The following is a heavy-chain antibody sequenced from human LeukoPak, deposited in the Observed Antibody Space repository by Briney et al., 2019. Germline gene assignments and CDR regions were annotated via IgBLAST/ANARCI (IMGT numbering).Heavy chain of an antibody. J-gene: IGHJ4*02. CDR1: GCTFSSYA. CDR2: ISGSGGST. D-gene: IGHD3-9*01. CDR3: AKHYDILTGYSDY. Sequence: PGGSLRLSCAASGCTFSSYAMSWVRQAPGKGLEWVSAISGSGGSTYYADSVKGRFTISRDNSKNTLYLQMNSLRAEDTAVYYCAKHYDILTGYSDYWGQGTLVTVSS. V-gene: IGHV3-23*01.